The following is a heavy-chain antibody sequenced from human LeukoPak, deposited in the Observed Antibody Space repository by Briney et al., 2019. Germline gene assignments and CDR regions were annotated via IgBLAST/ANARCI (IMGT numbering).Heavy chain of an antibody. Sequence: ASVKVSCKASGYTFTSYGISWVRQAPGQGLEWMGWISAYNGNTNYAQKFQGRVTITADESTSTAYMELSSLRSEDTAVYYCARTGYSSSWYYGDYYYYYMDVWGKGTTVTISS. D-gene: IGHD6-13*01. CDR1: GYTFTSYG. V-gene: IGHV1-18*01. J-gene: IGHJ6*03. CDR2: ISAYNGNT. CDR3: ARTGYSSSWYYGDYYYYYMDV.